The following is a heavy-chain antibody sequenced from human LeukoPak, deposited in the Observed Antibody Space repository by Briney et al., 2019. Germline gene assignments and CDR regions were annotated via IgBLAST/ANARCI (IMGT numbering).Heavy chain of an antibody. CDR3: ARRSRVYDFWSGYYDRYNWFDP. CDR1: GYTLTELS. Sequence: GASVKVSCKVSGYTLTELSMHWVRQAPGNGPEWMGGFDPEDGETIYAQKFQGRVTMTEDTSTDTAYMELSSLRSEDTAVYYCARRSRVYDFWSGYYDRYNWFDPWGQGTLVTVSS. J-gene: IGHJ5*02. D-gene: IGHD3-3*01. V-gene: IGHV1-24*01. CDR2: FDPEDGET.